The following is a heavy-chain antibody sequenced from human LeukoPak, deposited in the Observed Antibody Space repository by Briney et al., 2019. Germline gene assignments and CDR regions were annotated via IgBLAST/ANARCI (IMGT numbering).Heavy chain of an antibody. Sequence: SETLSLTCAVSGGSINTYYWSWIRQPPGKGLEWVGYIYSAGNTNYDPSLKGRVTISLDTSKNQFSLNLSSVTAADTAVYYCAKHDTVFGAAHFYMDVWGKGTTVTVSS. CDR1: GGSINTYY. V-gene: IGHV4-4*09. J-gene: IGHJ6*03. D-gene: IGHD3-3*01. CDR2: IYSAGNT. CDR3: AKHDTVFGAAHFYMDV.